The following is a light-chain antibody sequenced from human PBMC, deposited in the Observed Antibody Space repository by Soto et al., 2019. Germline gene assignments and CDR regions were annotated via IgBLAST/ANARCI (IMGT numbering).Light chain of an antibody. Sequence: EIVMTQSPGTLSVSPGERATLSCRASQSLSSNLAWYQQKPGQALRLLIYGASTRATGIPARFSGSGSGTEFTLTISSLQSEDFAVYYCQQYNNWPPYTFGQGTKLEIK. CDR1: QSLSSN. CDR3: QQYNNWPPYT. J-gene: IGKJ2*01. V-gene: IGKV3-15*01. CDR2: GAS.